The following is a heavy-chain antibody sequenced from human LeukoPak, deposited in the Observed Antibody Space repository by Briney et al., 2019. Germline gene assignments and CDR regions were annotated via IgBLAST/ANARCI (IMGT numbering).Heavy chain of an antibody. CDR2: IIPIFGTA. D-gene: IGHD2-21*02. J-gene: IGHJ4*02. Sequence: SVKVSCTASGRTFTSYAISWVRQAPGQGLEWMGGIIPIFGTANYAQKFQGRVTITTDESTSTAYMELSSLRSEDTAVYYCARERGDRFNNWGQGTLVTVSS. CDR1: GRTFTSYA. CDR3: ARERGDRFNN. V-gene: IGHV1-69*05.